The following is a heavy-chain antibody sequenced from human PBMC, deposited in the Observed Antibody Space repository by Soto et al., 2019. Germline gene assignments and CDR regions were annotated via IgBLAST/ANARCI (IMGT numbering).Heavy chain of an antibody. CDR1: GFTFRTYG. Sequence: QVPLVESGGGVVQPGRSLRLSCAASGFTFRTYGMHWVRQAPGKGLEWVAVISYDGSNKYYADSVKGRFTISRDNSKNTLYLQMNSLRAEDTAVYYCAKDRVLWFGELVSPPTRTGYGMDVWGQGTTVTVSS. CDR2: ISYDGSNK. CDR3: AKDRVLWFGELVSPPTRTGYGMDV. D-gene: IGHD3-10*01. J-gene: IGHJ6*02. V-gene: IGHV3-30*18.